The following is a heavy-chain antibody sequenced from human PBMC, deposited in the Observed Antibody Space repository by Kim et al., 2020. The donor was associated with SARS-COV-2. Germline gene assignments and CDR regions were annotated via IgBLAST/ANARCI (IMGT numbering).Heavy chain of an antibody. J-gene: IGHJ4*02. Sequence: SVKGRLTISRDNSKNTVYLQMNGLRAEDTAVYFCAKDTASGSYSPDYFDYWGQGTLVTVSS. D-gene: IGHD3-10*01. CDR3: AKDTASGSYSPDYFDY. V-gene: IGHV3-23*01.